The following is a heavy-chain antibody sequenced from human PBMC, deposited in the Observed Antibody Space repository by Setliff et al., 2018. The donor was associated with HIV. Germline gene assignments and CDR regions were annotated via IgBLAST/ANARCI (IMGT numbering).Heavy chain of an antibody. V-gene: IGHV3-21*01. D-gene: IGHD3-16*01. CDR2: ISYGSTYI. J-gene: IGHJ6*03. CDR3: ARSGGIGNYHWDV. Sequence: SLRLSCVASGFGFTFSSYCMDWFRQAPGKGLEWVSSISYGSTYIYQSDSVRGRFTISRDDAKKSLYLQMNSLGAEDTAVYYCARSGGIGNYHWDVWGKGTTVTSP. CDR1: GFGFTFSSYC.